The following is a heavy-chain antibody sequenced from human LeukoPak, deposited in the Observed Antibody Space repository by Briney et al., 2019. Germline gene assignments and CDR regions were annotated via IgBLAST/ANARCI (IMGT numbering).Heavy chain of an antibody. J-gene: IGHJ6*04. CDR1: GFTFDDYG. CDR2: INWNGGST. D-gene: IGHD3-3*01. CDR3: ARAVDDFWSGSMDV. Sequence: GGSLRLSCAASGFTFDDYGMSWVRQAPGKGLEWVSGINWNGGSTGYADSVKGRFTISRDNAKNSLYLQMNSLRAEDTALYHCARAVDDFWSGSMDVWGKGTTVTVSS. V-gene: IGHV3-20*01.